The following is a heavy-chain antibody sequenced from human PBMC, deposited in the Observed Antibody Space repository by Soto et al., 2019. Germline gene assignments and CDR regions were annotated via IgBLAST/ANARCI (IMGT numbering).Heavy chain of an antibody. CDR1: GDSIRGYY. J-gene: IGHJ4*02. D-gene: IGHD3-22*01. CDR3: ARHRAYYEISVLYFDY. V-gene: IGHV4-59*01. CDR2: IYDSGGT. Sequence: PSETLSLTCTVSGDSIRGYYWSWIRQPPGKGLEWIGYIYDSGGTNYNPSLKSRVTMSVDTSKSQFSLKLSSVTAAETAVYYCARHRAYYEISVLYFDYWGQGTLVTVSS.